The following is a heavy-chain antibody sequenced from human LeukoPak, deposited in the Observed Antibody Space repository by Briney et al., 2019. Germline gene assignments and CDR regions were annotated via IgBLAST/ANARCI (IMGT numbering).Heavy chain of an antibody. D-gene: IGHD2-2*01. CDR2: INEDGSKK. J-gene: IGHJ1*01. V-gene: IGHV3-7*05. CDR3: ARDRYFQH. CDR1: GFTFSSYW. Sequence: GGSLRLSCTASGFTFSSYWMSWVRQVPGKGLEWVANINEDGSKKYYVDSVKGRFTISRDNAKNSLYLQMNSLRAEDTAVYYCARDRYFQHWGQGTLVTVSS.